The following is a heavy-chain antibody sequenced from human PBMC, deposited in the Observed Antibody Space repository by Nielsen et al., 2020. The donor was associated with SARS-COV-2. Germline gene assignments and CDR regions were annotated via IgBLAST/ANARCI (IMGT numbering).Heavy chain of an antibody. V-gene: IGHV1-18*04. CDR3: ARHERRNWNDIGY. J-gene: IGHJ4*02. CDR2: ISAFNGNT. CDR1: GYTFTAYG. Sequence: ASVKVSCKASGYTFTAYGISWVRQAPGQGLEWMGWISAFNGNTNYAQKFRGRVTLTTDTSTSTAYMELRSLTSDDAAVYYCARHERRNWNDIGYWGQGTLITVAS. D-gene: IGHD1-1*01.